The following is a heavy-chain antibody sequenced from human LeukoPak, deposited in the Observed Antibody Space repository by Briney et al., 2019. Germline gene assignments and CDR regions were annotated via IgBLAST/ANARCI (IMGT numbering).Heavy chain of an antibody. D-gene: IGHD6-13*01. Sequence: PSETLSLTCTVSGGSISSGSYYWSWIRQPAGKGLEWIGRIYTSGSTHYNPSLKSRVTISVDTSKNQFSLKLSSVTAADTAVYYCARGARAAAGKVYYYYMDVWGKGTTVTISS. CDR1: GGSISSGSYY. CDR2: IYTSGST. V-gene: IGHV4-61*02. J-gene: IGHJ6*03. CDR3: ARGARAAAGKVYYYYMDV.